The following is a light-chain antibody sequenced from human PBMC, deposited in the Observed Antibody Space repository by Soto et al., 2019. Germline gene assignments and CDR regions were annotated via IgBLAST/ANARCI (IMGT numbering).Light chain of an antibody. Sequence: EIVMTQSPATLSVSPGERATLSCRAIQSVSSNLARFLQKPGQAPRLLIYGASTRATGIPDRFSGSGSGTEFTLTISSLQSEDFAVYYCQQYNNWPPKITFGQGTRLEIK. CDR2: GAS. J-gene: IGKJ5*01. V-gene: IGKV3-15*01. CDR1: QSVSSN. CDR3: QQYNNWPPKIT.